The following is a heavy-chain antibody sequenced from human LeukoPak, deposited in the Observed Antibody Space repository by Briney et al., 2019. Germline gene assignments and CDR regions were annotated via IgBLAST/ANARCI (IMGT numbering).Heavy chain of an antibody. CDR3: ARVGTTGTTAISYYYGMDV. J-gene: IGHJ6*02. CDR1: GYTFTSYG. Sequence: ASVKVSCKASGYTFTSYGISWVRQAPGQGLEWMGWISAYNGNTNYAQKLQGGVTMTTDTSTSTAYMELRSLRSDDTAVYYCARVGTTGTTAISYYYGMDVWGQGTTVTVSS. D-gene: IGHD1-1*01. CDR2: ISAYNGNT. V-gene: IGHV1-18*01.